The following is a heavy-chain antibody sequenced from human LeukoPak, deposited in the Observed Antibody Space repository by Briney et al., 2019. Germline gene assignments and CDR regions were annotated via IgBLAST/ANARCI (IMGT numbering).Heavy chain of an antibody. J-gene: IGHJ4*02. CDR3: ARDRGKDYFDS. CDR1: GLTFTSHG. Sequence: GTSLRLSCTTSGLTFTSHGFHWLRQVVGKRLEWVAFVRNDGSDTYHANSVKGRFSISRDDSKNTLYLQMNSPRAEDTAIYYCARDRGKDYFDSWGQGTQVIVSS. D-gene: IGHD4-23*01. CDR2: VRNDGSDT. V-gene: IGHV3-33*01.